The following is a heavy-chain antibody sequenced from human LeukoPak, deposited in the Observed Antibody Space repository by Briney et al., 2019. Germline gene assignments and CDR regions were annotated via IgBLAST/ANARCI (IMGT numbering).Heavy chain of an antibody. V-gene: IGHV3-15*01. CDR3: TTDRGWYYFDY. D-gene: IGHD6-19*01. J-gene: IGHJ4*02. Sequence: PGGSLRPSCAASGFTFSNAWMSWVRQAPGKGLEWVGRIKSKTDGGTTDYAAPVKGRFTISRDDSKNTLYLQMNSLKTEDTAVYYCTTDRGWYYFDYWGQGTLVTVSS. CDR1: GFTFSNAW. CDR2: IKSKTDGGTT.